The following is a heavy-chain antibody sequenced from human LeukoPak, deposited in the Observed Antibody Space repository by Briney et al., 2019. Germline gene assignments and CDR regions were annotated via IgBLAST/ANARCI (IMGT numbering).Heavy chain of an antibody. D-gene: IGHD3-22*01. CDR1: GFTFSSYW. CDR3: AKDPGEVVITGGHPDAFDI. J-gene: IGHJ3*02. Sequence: PGGSLRLSCAASGFTFSSYWMTWVRQAPGKGLEWVGNIKGDGSEKYYVDSVKGRFTISRDNAKNSLYLQMNSLRAEDTAVYYCAKDPGEVVITGGHPDAFDIWGQGTMVTVSS. V-gene: IGHV3-7*01. CDR2: IKGDGSEK.